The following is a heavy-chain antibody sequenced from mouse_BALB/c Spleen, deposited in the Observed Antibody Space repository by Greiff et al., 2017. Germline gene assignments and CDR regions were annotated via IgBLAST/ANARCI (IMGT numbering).Heavy chain of an antibody. CDR1: GYSITSDYA. CDR2: ISYSGSN. Sequence: EVKLQESGPGLVKPSQSLSLTCTVTGYSITSDYAWNWIRQFPGNKLEWMGYISYSGSNSYNPSLKNRISITRDTSKNQFFLQLNSVTTEDTATYYCATVYYGDGCFDDWGEGTTLTVSS. CDR3: ATVYYGDGCFDD. V-gene: IGHV3-2*02. J-gene: IGHJ2*01. D-gene: IGHD2-13*01.